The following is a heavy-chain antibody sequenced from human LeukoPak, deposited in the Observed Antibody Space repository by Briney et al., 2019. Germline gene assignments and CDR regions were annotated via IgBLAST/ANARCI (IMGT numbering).Heavy chain of an antibody. D-gene: IGHD5-12*01. CDR2: IKEDGTEK. CDR1: GFTFSNYW. Sequence: QSGGSLRLSCAASGFTFSNYWMGRVRQPPGKGPQWVANIKEDGTEKYYVDSVKGRFTISRDNAKNSVYLQMNSLRVEDTAVYYCAKDSLLNIFSGSDYSYTYSGDNSILGAFDYWGQGTMVTVSS. CDR3: AKDSLLNIFSGSDYSYTYSGDNSILGAFDY. V-gene: IGHV3-7*04. J-gene: IGHJ4*02.